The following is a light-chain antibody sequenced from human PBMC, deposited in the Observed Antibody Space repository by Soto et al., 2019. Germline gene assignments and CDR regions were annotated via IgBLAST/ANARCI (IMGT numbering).Light chain of an antibody. J-gene: IGKJ5*01. Sequence: EIVLTHSPGTLSLSPCEGAALSGRASQSVSSSYLAWYQQKPGQAPRLLIYGASSRPTGIPDRFSGSGSGTDFTLTISRLEPEDFAVYYCQQYGSSSTFGQGTRLEIK. CDR2: GAS. CDR1: QSVSSSY. V-gene: IGKV3-20*01. CDR3: QQYGSSST.